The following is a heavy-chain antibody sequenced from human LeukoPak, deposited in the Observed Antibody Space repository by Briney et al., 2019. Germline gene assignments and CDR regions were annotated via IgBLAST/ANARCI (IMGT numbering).Heavy chain of an antibody. Sequence: GASVKVSCKASGYTFTGYYMHWVRQVPGQGLEWMGWINPNSGGTSYAQKFQGRVTMTRDTSTSTVYMELSSLRSEDTAMYYCARAIGGNSDDAFDIWGQGTMVTVSS. CDR2: INPNSGGT. CDR3: ARAIGGNSDDAFDI. V-gene: IGHV1-2*02. D-gene: IGHD4-23*01. J-gene: IGHJ3*02. CDR1: GYTFTGYY.